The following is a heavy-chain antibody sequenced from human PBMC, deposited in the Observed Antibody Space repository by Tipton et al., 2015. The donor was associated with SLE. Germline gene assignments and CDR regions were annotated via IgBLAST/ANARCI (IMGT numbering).Heavy chain of an antibody. CDR2: IYYSGST. J-gene: IGHJ4*02. CDR1: GGSISSSSYY. D-gene: IGHD6-6*01. CDR3: ASLPDSSSDFFDY. Sequence: TLSLTCTVSGGSISSSSYYWGWIRQPPGKGLEWIGSIYYSGSTYYNPSLKSRVTISVDTSKNQFSLKLSSVTAADTAVYYCASLPDSSSDFFDYWGQGTLVTVSS. V-gene: IGHV4-39*07.